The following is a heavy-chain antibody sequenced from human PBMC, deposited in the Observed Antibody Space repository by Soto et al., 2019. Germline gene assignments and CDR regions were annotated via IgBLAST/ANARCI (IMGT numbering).Heavy chain of an antibody. CDR1: GGSFSGYY. Sequence: QVQLQPWGAGLLKPSETLSLTCAVYGGSFSGYYWSWIRQPPGKGLEWIGELNHSGSTNYNPSIKSRLTISLDTSKNQFSLSLSSVTGADTAVYSCARGQFWDSSSSGLGLHFYYWGQGTLVTVSS. V-gene: IGHV4-34*01. J-gene: IGHJ4*02. D-gene: IGHD6-6*01. CDR2: LNHSGST. CDR3: ARGQFWDSSSSGLGLHFYY.